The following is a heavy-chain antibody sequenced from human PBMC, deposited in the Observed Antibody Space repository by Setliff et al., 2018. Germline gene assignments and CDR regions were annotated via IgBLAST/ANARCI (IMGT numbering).Heavy chain of an antibody. CDR3: ARASSGWYSAYHYYMDV. Sequence: SETLSLTCTVSGGSVNSGYDNWNWLRQPAGKGLEWIGQINRRGSTNFSTSLKSRVTISLDTSKNQFSLNLTSVTAADTAVYYCARASSGWYSAYHYYMDVWGKGTTVTVSS. J-gene: IGHJ6*03. CDR1: GGSVNSGYDN. V-gene: IGHV4-61*09. CDR2: INRRGST. D-gene: IGHD6-19*01.